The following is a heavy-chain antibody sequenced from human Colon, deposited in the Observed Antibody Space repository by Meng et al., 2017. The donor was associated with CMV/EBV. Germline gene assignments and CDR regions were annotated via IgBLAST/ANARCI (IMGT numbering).Heavy chain of an antibody. CDR3: AKGQGIIYD. CDR2: IDRDGNEK. Sequence: GGSLRLSCVASGFNFNHFWMSWVRQAPGKGLEWVANIDRDGNEKNYVDSVKGRFTMSRDNAKNSVYLQMNSLTDDDMAVYYCAKGQGIIYDWGQGTLVTVSS. J-gene: IGHJ4*02. D-gene: IGHD2/OR15-2a*01. CDR1: GFNFNHFW. V-gene: IGHV3-7*01.